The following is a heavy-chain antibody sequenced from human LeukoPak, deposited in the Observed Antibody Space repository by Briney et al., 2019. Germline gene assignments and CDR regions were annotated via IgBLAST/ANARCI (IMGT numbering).Heavy chain of an antibody. V-gene: IGHV4-38-2*02. CDR1: GYSISSGYY. CDR2: IYHSGST. CDR3: ARVARGSLRGGYSYGYDY. J-gene: IGHJ4*02. D-gene: IGHD5-18*01. Sequence: QPSETLSLTCTVSGYSISSGYYWGWIRQPPGQGLEWIGSIYHSGSTYYNPSLKSRVTISVDTSKNQFSLKLSSVTAADTAVYYCARVARGSLRGGYSYGYDYWGQGTLVTVSS.